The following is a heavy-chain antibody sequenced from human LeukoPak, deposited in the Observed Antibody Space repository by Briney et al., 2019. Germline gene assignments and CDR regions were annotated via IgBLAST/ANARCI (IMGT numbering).Heavy chain of an antibody. CDR1: GGSISSSSYY. CDR3: AGTPLKGGGSTSPFDP. D-gene: IGHD2-2*01. J-gene: IGHJ5*02. Sequence: MASETLSLTCTVSGGSISSSSYYWGWIRQPPGKGLEWIGEINHSGSTNYNPSLKSRVTISVDTSKNQFSLKLSSVTAADTAVYYCAGTPLKGGGSTSPFDPWGQGTLVTVSS. CDR2: INHSGST. V-gene: IGHV4-39*07.